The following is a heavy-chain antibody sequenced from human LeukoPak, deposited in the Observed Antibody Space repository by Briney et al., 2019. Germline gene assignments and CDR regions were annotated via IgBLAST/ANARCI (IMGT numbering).Heavy chain of an antibody. J-gene: IGHJ4*02. V-gene: IGHV3-7*01. Sequence: TGGSLRLSCAASGFTSSSSWMSWVRQAPGKGLEWVANIKQDESEKYYVDSVKGRFTISRDNAKNSLYLQMNSLRAEDTAVYYCARDSTYATRFDYWGQGTLVTVSS. CDR1: GFTSSSSW. CDR3: ARDSTYATRFDY. CDR2: IKQDESEK. D-gene: IGHD2-15*01.